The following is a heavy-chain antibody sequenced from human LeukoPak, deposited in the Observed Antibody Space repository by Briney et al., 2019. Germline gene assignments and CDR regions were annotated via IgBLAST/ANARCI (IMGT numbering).Heavy chain of an antibody. CDR2: VSPSGGST. CDR3: ARDRSCSSTSCYGDWFDP. V-gene: IGHV1-46*01. J-gene: IGHJ5*02. Sequence: GASVEVSCKASGFTFSTYYMHWVRQAPGQGLEWMGIVSPSGGSTRYAQKFQGRLTMTRDTSTSTVYMELSSLRSDDTAMYYCARDRSCSSTSCYGDWFDPWGQGTQVIVSS. CDR1: GFTFSTYY. D-gene: IGHD2-2*01.